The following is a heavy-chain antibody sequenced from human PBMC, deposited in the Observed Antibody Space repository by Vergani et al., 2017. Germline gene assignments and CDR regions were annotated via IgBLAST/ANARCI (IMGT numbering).Heavy chain of an antibody. V-gene: IGHV4-39*01. Sequence: QVQLQESGPGLVKPSETLSLTCTVSGGSISSSSYYWGWIRQPPGKGLEWIGSIYYSGSTYYNPSLKSRVTISVDTSKNQFSLKLSSVTAADTAVYYCARSQGDYWYFDLWGPGSLVAVSS. CDR2: IYYSGST. CDR3: ARSQGDYWYFDL. CDR1: GGSISSSSYY. D-gene: IGHD2-21*01. J-gene: IGHJ2*01.